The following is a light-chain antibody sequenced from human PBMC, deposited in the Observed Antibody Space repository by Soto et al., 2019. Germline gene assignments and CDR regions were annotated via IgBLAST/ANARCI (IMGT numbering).Light chain of an antibody. J-gene: IGLJ1*01. Sequence: QSVLTQPPSASGTPGQRVSISCSGSSSNIGSNTVNWYQQLPGTAPKLLIYSNNQRPSGVPDRFSGSKSGTSASLAISGLQSEDEADYYCSSYTGSSNVDVFGTGTKVTV. CDR1: SSNIGSNT. CDR2: SNN. CDR3: SSYTGSSNVDV. V-gene: IGLV1-44*01.